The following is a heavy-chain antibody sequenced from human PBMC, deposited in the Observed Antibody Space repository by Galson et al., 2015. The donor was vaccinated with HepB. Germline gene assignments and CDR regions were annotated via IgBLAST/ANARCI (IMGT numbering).Heavy chain of an antibody. V-gene: IGHV1-69*13. CDR2: IIPILGTA. D-gene: IGHD5-18*01. Sequence: SVKVSCKASGGSFSSFAISWVRQAPGQGLEWMGGIIPILGTANYAQKFQGRVTISADESTSTAYVELSSLRSEDTAVYYCARDKVPRGYSPSGYYYAMDVWGQGTSVTVSS. CDR3: ARDKVPRGYSPSGYYYAMDV. J-gene: IGHJ6*02. CDR1: GGSFSSFA.